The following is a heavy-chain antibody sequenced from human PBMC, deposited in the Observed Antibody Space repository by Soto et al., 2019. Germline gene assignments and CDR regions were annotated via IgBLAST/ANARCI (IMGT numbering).Heavy chain of an antibody. CDR3: ARDIRILYYDVRSGSRPDY. J-gene: IGHJ4*02. CDR1: GFTFSSYS. Sequence: PGGSLRLSCAASGFTFSSYSMPWVRQAPGKGLEWVAVISYDGINKYYAASVKGRFPISRDNSKNTLYLQMNSLRAEDTAVYYCARDIRILYYDVRSGSRPDYLGQGTLVTVSS. V-gene: IGHV3-30-3*01. CDR2: ISYDGINK. D-gene: IGHD3-3*01.